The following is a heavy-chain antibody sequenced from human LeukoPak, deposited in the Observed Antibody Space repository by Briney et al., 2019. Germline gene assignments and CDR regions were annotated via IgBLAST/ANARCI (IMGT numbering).Heavy chain of an antibody. CDR2: IKQDGSQT. CDR3: ARGYSNYGYAFDI. Sequence: PGGSLRLSCEASGFTFSAYWMSWVRQAPGKGPEWVANIKQDGSQTYHADSVKGRFTISRDNARNSLYLQMNSLRAEDTAVYYCARGYSNYGYAFDIWGQGTMVTVSS. V-gene: IGHV3-7*01. CDR1: GFTFSAYW. D-gene: IGHD4-11*01. J-gene: IGHJ3*02.